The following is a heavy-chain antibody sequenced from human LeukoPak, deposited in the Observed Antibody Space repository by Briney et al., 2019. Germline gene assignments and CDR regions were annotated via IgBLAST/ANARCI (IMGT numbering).Heavy chain of an antibody. J-gene: IGHJ4*02. CDR3: AKNQYDFWSGYWY. D-gene: IGHD3-3*01. CDR1: GFTFSSYG. Sequence: GGSLRLSCAASGFTFSSYGMHWVRQAPGKGLEWVAVIWYDGSNKFYADSVRGRFTISRDNSKNTLYLQMHSLRAEDTAVYYCAKNQYDFWSGYWYWGQGTLVTVSS. CDR2: IWYDGSNK. V-gene: IGHV3-33*06.